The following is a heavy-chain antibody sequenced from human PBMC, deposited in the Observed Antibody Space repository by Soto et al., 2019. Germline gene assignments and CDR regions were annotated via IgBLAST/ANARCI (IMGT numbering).Heavy chain of an antibody. Sequence: EVQLVESGGGLVQPGGSLRLSCAASGFTFSSYWMSWVRQAPGKGLEWVANIKQDGSEKYYVDSVKGRFTISRDNAKNSLYLQMNSLRAEDTAVYYCARGWVEWLPPNWFDPWGQGTLVTVSS. J-gene: IGHJ5*02. CDR3: ARGWVEWLPPNWFDP. V-gene: IGHV3-7*04. D-gene: IGHD3-3*01. CDR1: GFTFSSYW. CDR2: IKQDGSEK.